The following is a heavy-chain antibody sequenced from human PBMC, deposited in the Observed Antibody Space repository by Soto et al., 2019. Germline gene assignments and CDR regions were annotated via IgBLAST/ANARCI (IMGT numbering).Heavy chain of an antibody. Sequence: QVQLQQWGAGLLKPSETLSLTCAVYGGSFSGYYWTWIRQPPGKGLEWIGEIDHSGGTNYNPSLKRRVNISVDTYKEQFSLKMNSVSAADTALYYCARSHIRWDNWFDPWGQGTLVTVSS. J-gene: IGHJ5*02. V-gene: IGHV4-34*01. D-gene: IGHD4-17*01. CDR1: GGSFSGYY. CDR2: IDHSGGT. CDR3: ARSHIRWDNWFDP.